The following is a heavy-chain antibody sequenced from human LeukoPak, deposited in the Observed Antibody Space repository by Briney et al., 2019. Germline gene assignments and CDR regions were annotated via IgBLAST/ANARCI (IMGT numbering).Heavy chain of an antibody. V-gene: IGHV1-2*02. Sequence: ASVKVSCKASGYTFTGYYMHWVRQAPGQGLEWMGWINPNSGGTNYAQKFQGRVTMTRDTSISTAYMELSRLRSDDTAVYYCARDPEALIVGATKGLDYWGQGTLVTVSS. CDR2: INPNSGGT. CDR1: GYTFTGYY. D-gene: IGHD1-26*01. CDR3: ARDPEALIVGATKGLDY. J-gene: IGHJ4*02.